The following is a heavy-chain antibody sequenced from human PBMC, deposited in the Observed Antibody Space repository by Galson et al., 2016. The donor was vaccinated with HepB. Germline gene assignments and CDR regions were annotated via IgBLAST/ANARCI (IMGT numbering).Heavy chain of an antibody. D-gene: IGHD5-12*01. CDR1: SDTLSNYG. V-gene: IGHV1-18*01. CDR3: ASRGGYDAFDI. CDR2: VNTYTGDA. J-gene: IGHJ3*02. Sequence: SVKVSCKASSDTLSNYGFSWVRQAPGQGLEWMGGVNTYTGDADYPQRFQDRVTMTTDTSTKTAYMELRSLRSDHTAVYYCASRGGYDAFDIWGQGTMITVSS.